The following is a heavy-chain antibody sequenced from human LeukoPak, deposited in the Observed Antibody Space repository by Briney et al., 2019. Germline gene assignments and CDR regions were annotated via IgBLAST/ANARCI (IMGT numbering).Heavy chain of an antibody. CDR3: ASSPGGTAAFDI. CDR2: FYNSGST. V-gene: IGHV4-59*01. Sequence: PSETLSLTCTVSGGSINNNDWSWIRQPPGKGLEWIGYFYNSGSTNYNPSLKSRVTISVDTSKNQFSLKLSSVTTADTAVYYCASSPGGTAAFDIWGRGTMVTVSS. J-gene: IGHJ3*02. CDR1: GGSINNND. D-gene: IGHD1-1*01.